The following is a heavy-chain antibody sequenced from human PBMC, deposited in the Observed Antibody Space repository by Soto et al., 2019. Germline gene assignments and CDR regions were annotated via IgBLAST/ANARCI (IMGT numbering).Heavy chain of an antibody. Sequence: PGGSLRLSCAGSGFTFSNYAMSWVRQAPGKGLEWVSAISSAVNTYYADSVKGRFTISRDNSKNTLYLQMNSLRAEDTAVYYCARDFGSLGATIDYWGQGTLVTVSS. V-gene: IGHV3-23*01. J-gene: IGHJ4*02. CDR3: ARDFGSLGATIDY. D-gene: IGHD1-26*01. CDR1: GFTFSNYA. CDR2: ISSAVNT.